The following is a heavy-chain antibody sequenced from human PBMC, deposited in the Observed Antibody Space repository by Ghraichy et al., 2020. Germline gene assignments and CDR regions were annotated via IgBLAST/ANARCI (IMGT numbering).Heavy chain of an antibody. CDR1: GFTFSNYA. J-gene: IGHJ4*02. CDR2: DGHSK. CDR3: ARERREATIMLGDY. V-gene: IGHV3-30-3*01. D-gene: IGHD1-26*01. Sequence: GGSLRLSCAASGFTFSNYAMHWVRQAPGKGLEWVAVDGHSKYYADSVKGRFTVSRDNSKTTLYLQMNSLRAEDTAVYYCARERREATIMLGDYWGRGTLVTVSS.